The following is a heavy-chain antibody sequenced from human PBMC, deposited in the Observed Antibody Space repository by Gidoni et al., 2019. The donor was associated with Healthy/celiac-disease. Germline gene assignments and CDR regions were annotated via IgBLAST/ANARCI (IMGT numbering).Heavy chain of an antibody. CDR3: AREGGEQWLGIYWYFDL. D-gene: IGHD6-19*01. CDR1: GFTFSDHY. Sequence: EVQLVESGGGLVQPGGSLRLSCAASGFTFSDHYMDWVRQAPGKGLEWVDRTRNKANSYTTEYAASVKGRFTISRDDSKNSLYLQMNSLKTEDTAVYYCAREGGEQWLGIYWYFDLWGRGTLVTVSS. V-gene: IGHV3-72*01. CDR2: TRNKANSYTT. J-gene: IGHJ2*01.